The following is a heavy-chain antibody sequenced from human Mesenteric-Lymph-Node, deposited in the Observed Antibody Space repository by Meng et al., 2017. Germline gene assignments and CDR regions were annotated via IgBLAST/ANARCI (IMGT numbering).Heavy chain of an antibody. V-gene: IGHV3-9*01. CDR1: RFTFSSYE. CDR2: ISWNSGSI. CDR3: ARDLELPAAMFAEAQVVPSYFDY. J-gene: IGHJ4*02. Sequence: SLKISCAASRFTFSSYEMNWVRQAPGKGLEWVSGISWNSGSIGYADSVKGRFTISRDNAKNSLYLQMNSLRAEDTAAYYCARDLELPAAMFAEAQVVPSYFDYWGQGTLVTVSS. D-gene: IGHD2-2*01.